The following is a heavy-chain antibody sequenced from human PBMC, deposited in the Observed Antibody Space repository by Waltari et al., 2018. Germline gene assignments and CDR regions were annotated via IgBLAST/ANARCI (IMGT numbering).Heavy chain of an antibody. D-gene: IGHD6-19*01. CDR1: GFTFTSSA. CDR2: IVVGSGNT. Sequence: QMQLVQSGPEVKKPGTSVKVSCKASGFTFTSSAVQWVRQARGQRLEWIGWIVVGSGNTGYAQKFQGRVTITRNTSISTAYMELSSLRSEDTAVYYCARGRTYSSGRWDYWGQGTLVTVST. V-gene: IGHV1-58*01. CDR3: ARGRTYSSGRWDY. J-gene: IGHJ4*02.